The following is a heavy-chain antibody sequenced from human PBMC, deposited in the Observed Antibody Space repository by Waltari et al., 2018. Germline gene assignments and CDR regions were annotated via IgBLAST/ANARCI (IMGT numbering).Heavy chain of an antibody. J-gene: IGHJ4*02. Sequence: EVQLVESGGGLVQPGGSLRLSCAASGFTFGSYWMSWVRQAPGKGLEWVANIKQDGSEKYYVDSVKGRFTISRDNAKNSLYLQMNSLRAEDTAVYYCARIYYGDYVVYWGQGTLVTVSS. D-gene: IGHD4-17*01. V-gene: IGHV3-7*03. CDR2: IKQDGSEK. CDR3: ARIYYGDYVVY. CDR1: GFTFGSYW.